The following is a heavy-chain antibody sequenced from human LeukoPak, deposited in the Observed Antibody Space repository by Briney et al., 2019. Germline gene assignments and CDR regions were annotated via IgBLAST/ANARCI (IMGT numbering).Heavy chain of an antibody. D-gene: IGHD3-10*01. Sequence: GGSLRLSCAASGFTFNSYSMNWVRQAPGKGLEWVSYISSSSSAIYYADSVKGRFTISRDNAKNSLYMEMNSLRDEDTAVYYCARDGNGSGSHLEARGQGTLVTVSS. J-gene: IGHJ4*02. CDR2: ISSSSSAI. V-gene: IGHV3-48*02. CDR1: GFTFNSYS. CDR3: ARDGNGSGSHLEA.